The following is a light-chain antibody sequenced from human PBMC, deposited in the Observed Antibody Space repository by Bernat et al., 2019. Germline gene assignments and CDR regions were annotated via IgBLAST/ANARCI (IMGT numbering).Light chain of an antibody. Sequence: EIVLTQSPGTLSLSPGERATLSCRARQSIDTNYLAWYQQKPGQAPRLLIYGVSGRASGIPDRFSGSGSGTDFTLTISRLEPEDFAIYYCQQYERSRTFGQGTKVQMK. CDR3: QQYERSRT. CDR1: QSIDTNY. V-gene: IGKV3-20*01. CDR2: GVS. J-gene: IGKJ1*01.